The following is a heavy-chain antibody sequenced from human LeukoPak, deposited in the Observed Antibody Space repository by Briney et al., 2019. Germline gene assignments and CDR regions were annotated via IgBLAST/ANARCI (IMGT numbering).Heavy chain of an antibody. CDR1: AYTFTRNY. Sequence: SVKVSCKASAYTFTRNYMHSVRQAPGQGLEWVGIVNPSGGSTSYTQKFQGRVTMSRDTSTSTVYMELSSLRSEDAAEYYCAREYYYGSGSYIYWGQGTLVTVSS. J-gene: IGHJ4*02. D-gene: IGHD3-10*01. CDR2: VNPSGGST. V-gene: IGHV1-46*01. CDR3: AREYYYGSGSYIY.